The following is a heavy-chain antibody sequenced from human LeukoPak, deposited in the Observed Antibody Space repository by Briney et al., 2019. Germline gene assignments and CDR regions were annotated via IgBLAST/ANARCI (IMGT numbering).Heavy chain of an antibody. V-gene: IGHV1-69*04. CDR2: IIPILGIA. CDR1: GGTFSSYA. J-gene: IGHJ4*02. D-gene: IGHD3-22*01. Sequence: SVKVSCKASGGTFSSYAISWVRQAPGQGLEWMGRIIPILGIANYAQKFQGRVAITADKSTSTAYMELSSLRSEDTAVYYCARDHYYDSSGYSPIDYWGQGTLVTVSS. CDR3: ARDHYYDSSGYSPIDY.